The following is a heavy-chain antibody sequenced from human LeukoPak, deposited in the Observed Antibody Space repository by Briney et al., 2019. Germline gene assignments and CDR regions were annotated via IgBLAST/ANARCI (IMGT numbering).Heavy chain of an antibody. V-gene: IGHV4-34*01. J-gene: IGHJ5*02. CDR3: ARTQLRYFDWGTNWFGP. CDR1: GGSFSGYY. CDR2: INHSGST. D-gene: IGHD3-9*01. Sequence: SETLSLTCAVYGGSFSGYYWSWLRQPPGKGLEWLGEINHSGSTNYNPSLKSRVTISVDTSKNQFSLKLSSVTAADTAVYYCARTQLRYFDWGTNWFGPWGQGTLVTVSS.